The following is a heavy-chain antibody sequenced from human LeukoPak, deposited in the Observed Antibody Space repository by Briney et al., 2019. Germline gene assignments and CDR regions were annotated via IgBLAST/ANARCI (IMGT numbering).Heavy chain of an antibody. CDR2: ISYDGSNK. CDR3: ARVEESASFDP. Sequence: GGSLRLSCAASGFTFSSYAMHWVRQAPGKGLEWVAVISYDGSNKYYADSVKGRFTISRDNSKNTLYLQMNSLRAEDTAVYYCARVEESASFDPWGQGTLVTVSS. V-gene: IGHV3-30*04. D-gene: IGHD3-3*01. J-gene: IGHJ5*02. CDR1: GFTFSSYA.